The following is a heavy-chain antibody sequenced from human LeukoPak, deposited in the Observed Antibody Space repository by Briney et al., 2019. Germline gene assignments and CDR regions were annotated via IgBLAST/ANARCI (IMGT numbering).Heavy chain of an antibody. D-gene: IGHD6-19*01. Sequence: SQTLSLTCTVSGVSISSGGYYWSWIRQHPGKGLGWIGYIYYSGSTYYNPSLKSRVTISVDTSKNQFSLKLSSVTAADTAVYYCARGIAVAGTFEYWGQGTLVTVSS. CDR1: GVSISSGGYY. V-gene: IGHV4-31*03. J-gene: IGHJ4*02. CDR2: IYYSGST. CDR3: ARGIAVAGTFEY.